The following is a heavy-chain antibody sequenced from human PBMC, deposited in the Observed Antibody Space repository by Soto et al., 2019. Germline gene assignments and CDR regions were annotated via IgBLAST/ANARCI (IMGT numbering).Heavy chain of an antibody. CDR1: GGSISSYY. V-gene: IGHV4-59*01. CDR3: ARDRPSTAMLDKRGGMDV. Sequence: SETLSLTCTVSGGSISSYYWSWIRQPPGKGLEWIGYIYYSGSTNYNPSLKSRVTISVDTSKNQFSLKLSSVTAADTAVYYCARDRPSTAMLDKRGGMDVWGQGTTVTVSS. CDR2: IYYSGST. D-gene: IGHD3-10*02. J-gene: IGHJ6*02.